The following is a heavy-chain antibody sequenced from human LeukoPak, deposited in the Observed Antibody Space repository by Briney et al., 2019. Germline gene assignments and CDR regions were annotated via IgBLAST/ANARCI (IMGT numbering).Heavy chain of an antibody. Sequence: ASVKVSCKASGYTFTSYGISWVRQAPGQGLEWMGWISAYNGNTNYAQKLQGRVTMTTDTSTRTAYMELRSLRSDDTAVYYCATLYSSGWFLFDYWGQGTLVIVSS. V-gene: IGHV1-18*01. CDR2: ISAYNGNT. D-gene: IGHD6-19*01. CDR3: ATLYSSGWFLFDY. CDR1: GYTFTSYG. J-gene: IGHJ4*02.